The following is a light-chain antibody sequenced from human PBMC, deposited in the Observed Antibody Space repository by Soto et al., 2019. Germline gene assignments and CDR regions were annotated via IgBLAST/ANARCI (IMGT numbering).Light chain of an antibody. Sequence: ELVMTQSPATLSVSPGERATLSCMASQSVSSNLAWYQQQPGQAPRLLIYGASTRATGVPDRFSGSGSGTDLTLTISELDPEDFAVYYCQVYHWSLTWTFGPGTKADIK. V-gene: IGKV3D-15*01. CDR3: QVYHWSLTWT. J-gene: IGKJ1*01. CDR1: QSVSSN. CDR2: GAS.